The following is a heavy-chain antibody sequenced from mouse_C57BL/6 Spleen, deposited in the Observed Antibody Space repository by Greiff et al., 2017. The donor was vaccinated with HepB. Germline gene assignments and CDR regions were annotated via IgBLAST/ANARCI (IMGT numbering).Heavy chain of an antibody. D-gene: IGHD1-1*01. V-gene: IGHV5-4*01. CDR2: ISDGGSYT. Sequence: EVMLVESGGGLVKPGGSLKLSCAASGFTFSSYAMSWVRQTPEKRLEWVATISDGGSYTYYPDNVKGRFTISRDNAKNNLYLQMSHLKSEETAMYYCARDVDYGSSPFDYWGQGTTLTVSS. J-gene: IGHJ2*01. CDR3: ARDVDYGSSPFDY. CDR1: GFTFSSYA.